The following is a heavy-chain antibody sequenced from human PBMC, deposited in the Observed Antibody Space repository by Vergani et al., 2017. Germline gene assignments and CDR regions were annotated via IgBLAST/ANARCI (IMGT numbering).Heavy chain of an antibody. J-gene: IGHJ5*02. CDR3: ARCFRDEGMIYGGTVENWFDP. D-gene: IGHD3-22*01. CDR1: GGSITYGAFY. V-gene: IGHV4-39*01. Sequence: QLQLQESGPGLVKPSETLSLTCTVSGGSITYGAFYWGWIRQSPGKGLEWIGSIYYSENKFYNPSLESRVTLSIDTTKNQFSPKLKSVTAADTAVYYCARCFRDEGMIYGGTVENWFDPWGQGTLVTVSS. CDR2: IYYSENK.